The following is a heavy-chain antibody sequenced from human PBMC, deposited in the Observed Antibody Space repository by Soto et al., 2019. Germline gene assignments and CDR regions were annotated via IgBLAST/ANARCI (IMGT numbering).Heavy chain of an antibody. CDR1: GFTFSSYW. CDR2: IKQDGSEK. D-gene: IGHD1-1*01. V-gene: IGHV3-7*05. CDR3: ARDNNRGDYWNPGDYYYYYGMDV. J-gene: IGHJ6*02. Sequence: PGGSLRLSCAASGFTFSSYWMSWVRQAPGKGLEWVANIKQDGSEKYYVDSVKGRFTISRDNAKNSLYLQMNSLRAEDTAVYYCARDNNRGDYWNPGDYYYYYGMDVWGQGTTVTVSS.